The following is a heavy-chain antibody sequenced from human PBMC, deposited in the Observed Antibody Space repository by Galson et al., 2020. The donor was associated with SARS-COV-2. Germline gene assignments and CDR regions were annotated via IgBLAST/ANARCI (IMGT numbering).Heavy chain of an antibody. V-gene: IGHV6-1*01. Sequence: SQTLSLTCVISGDSVSRNTAAWNWIRQSPSRGLEWPGRTYYRSKWYNDYTVSLKSRIIINSDTSKNQFSLQLNSVTPEDTAVYYCARERGSFGGFDYWGQGTLVTVSS. CDR2: TYYRSKWYN. J-gene: IGHJ4*02. D-gene: IGHD1-26*01. CDR1: GDSVSRNTAA. CDR3: ARERGSFGGFDY.